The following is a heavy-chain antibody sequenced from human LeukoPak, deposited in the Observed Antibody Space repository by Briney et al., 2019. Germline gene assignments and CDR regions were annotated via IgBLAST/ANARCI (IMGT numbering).Heavy chain of an antibody. CDR1: GGSISSHY. V-gene: IGHV4-59*11. D-gene: IGHD6-13*01. CDR3: ARVGVAAAGILFYYYYYMDV. J-gene: IGHJ6*03. Sequence: SETLSLTCTVSGGSISSHYWSWIRQPLGKGLEWIGYIYYSGSTNYNPSLKSRVTISVDTSKNQFSLKLSSVTAADTAVYYCARVGVAAAGILFYYYYYMDVWGKGTTVTVSS. CDR2: IYYSGST.